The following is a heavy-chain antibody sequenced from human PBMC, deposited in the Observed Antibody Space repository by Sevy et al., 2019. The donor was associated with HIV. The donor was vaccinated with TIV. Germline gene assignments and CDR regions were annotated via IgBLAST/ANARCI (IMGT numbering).Heavy chain of an antibody. J-gene: IGHJ6*02. V-gene: IGHV1-18*01. D-gene: IGHD6-19*01. CDR1: GYPFSTYA. CDR2: ISAYNGHT. CDR3: ARLEASGSGWYGNGMDV. Sequence: ASVKVSCKASGYPFSTYAISWVRQAPGQRLECMGWISAYNGHTNYAQSLQDRVTMTTDTSTSTAYMELRSLRSDDTVVYYCARLEASGSGWYGNGMDVWGQGTTVTVSS.